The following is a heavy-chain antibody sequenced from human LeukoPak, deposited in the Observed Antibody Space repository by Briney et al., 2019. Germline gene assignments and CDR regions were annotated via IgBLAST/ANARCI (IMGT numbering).Heavy chain of an antibody. V-gene: IGHV3-23*01. CDR3: AKDRPEQLEGYFDY. J-gene: IGHJ4*02. CDR2: ISGSGGNT. Sequence: GGSLRLSCAASGFTFPNYVMSWVRQAPGKGLEWVSGISGSGGNTYYADSVKGRFTISRDNSKNTLYLQMNSLRAEDTAVYYCAKDRPEQLEGYFDYWGQGTLVTVSS. D-gene: IGHD6-13*01. CDR1: GFTFPNYV.